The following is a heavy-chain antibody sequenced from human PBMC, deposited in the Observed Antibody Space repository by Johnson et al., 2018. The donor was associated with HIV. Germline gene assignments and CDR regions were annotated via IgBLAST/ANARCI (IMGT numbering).Heavy chain of an antibody. V-gene: IGHV3-30*19. Sequence: QVQLVESGGGVVQPGGSLRLSCAASGFTFSDYGMHWVRQAPGKGLEWVAVISYDGSNKYYADSVKGRFTISRDNSKNTLYLQMNSLRAEDTAVYYCARPIARGASYIWGQGTMVTVSS. CDR3: ARPIARGASYI. CDR1: GFTFSDYG. J-gene: IGHJ3*02. D-gene: IGHD1-26*01. CDR2: ISYDGSNK.